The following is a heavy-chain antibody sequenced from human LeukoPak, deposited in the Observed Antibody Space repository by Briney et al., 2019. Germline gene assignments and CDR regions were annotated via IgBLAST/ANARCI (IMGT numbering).Heavy chain of an antibody. CDR2: IFFDGSMK. V-gene: IGHV3-30*04. D-gene: IGHD3-10*02. CDR1: GFTFSNYA. J-gene: IGHJ6*04. CDR3: AELGITMIGGV. Sequence: GGSLRLPCAASGFTFSNYAMHWVRQAPGKGLEWVAVIFFDGSMKYYADSVKGRFTISRDNSKNTLYLQMNSLRVEDTAVYYCAELGITMIGGVWGKGTTVTISS.